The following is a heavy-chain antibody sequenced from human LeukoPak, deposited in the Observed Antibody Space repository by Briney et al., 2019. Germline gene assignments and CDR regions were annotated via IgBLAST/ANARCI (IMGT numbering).Heavy chain of an antibody. J-gene: IGHJ6*03. V-gene: IGHV1-2*02. CDR2: INPNSGGT. Sequence: ASVKVSCKASGYTFTGYYMHWVRQAPGQGREWMGWINPNSGGTNYAQKFQGRVTMTRDTSISTAYMELSRLRSDDTAVYYCARGGYSSSWYLSYYYMDVWGKGTTVTISS. D-gene: IGHD6-13*01. CDR1: GYTFTGYY. CDR3: ARGGYSSSWYLSYYYMDV.